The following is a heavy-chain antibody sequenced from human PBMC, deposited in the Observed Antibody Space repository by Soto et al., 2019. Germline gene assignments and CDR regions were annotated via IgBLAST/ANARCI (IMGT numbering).Heavy chain of an antibody. D-gene: IGHD1-26*01. CDR3: ASDLVGTSDSYGLDV. CDR1: GFTFSSYA. Sequence: PGGSLRLSCAASGFTFSSYAMHWVRQAPGKGLEWVAVISYDGNNKYYADSVRGRFIISRDNSKNRLYLQMNSLRAEDTAVYYCASDLVGTSDSYGLDVWGQGTPVTVSS. CDR2: ISYDGNNK. J-gene: IGHJ6*02. V-gene: IGHV3-30*04.